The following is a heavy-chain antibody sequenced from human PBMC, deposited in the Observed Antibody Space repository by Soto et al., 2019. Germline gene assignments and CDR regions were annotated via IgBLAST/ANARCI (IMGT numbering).Heavy chain of an antibody. CDR2: ISGSGGST. V-gene: IGHV3-23*01. D-gene: IGHD3-10*01. CDR3: AKDLINSAPYYYGMDV. CDR1: GFTFSSYA. J-gene: IGHJ6*02. Sequence: EVQLLESGGGLVQPGGSLRLSCAASGFTFSSYAMSWVRQAPGKGLEWVSAISGSGGSTYYADSVKGRFTISRDNSKNTLYLQMNSLRAEDTAVYYCAKDLINSAPYYYGMDVWGQGTTVTVSS.